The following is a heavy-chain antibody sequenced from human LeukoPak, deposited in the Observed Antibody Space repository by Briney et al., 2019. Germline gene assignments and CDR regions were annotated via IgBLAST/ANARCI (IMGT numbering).Heavy chain of an antibody. Sequence: GKSLRLSCTASGFTFSSSAMSWVRQAPGKGLEWVSAISNNGGYTYYADSVQGRFTISRDNSKSTLCLQMNSLRAEDTAVYYCAKQLGYCSDGSCYFPYWGQGTLVTVSS. D-gene: IGHD2-15*01. CDR2: ISNNGGYT. CDR3: AKQLGYCSDGSCYFPY. CDR1: GFTFSSSA. J-gene: IGHJ4*02. V-gene: IGHV3-23*01.